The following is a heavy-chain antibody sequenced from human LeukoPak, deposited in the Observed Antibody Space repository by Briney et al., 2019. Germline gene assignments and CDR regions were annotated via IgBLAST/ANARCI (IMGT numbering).Heavy chain of an antibody. CDR2: IYYSGST. D-gene: IGHD3-9*01. J-gene: IGHJ4*02. V-gene: IGHV4-59*01. CDR1: GGSISSYY. CDR3: ARVQFSYYDILTGFDY. Sequence: SETLSLTCTVSGGSISSYYWSWIRQPPGKGLEWIGYIYYSGSTNYNPSLKSRVTISVDTSKNQFSLKLSSVTAADTAVYYCARVQFSYYDILTGFDYWGQGTLVTVSS.